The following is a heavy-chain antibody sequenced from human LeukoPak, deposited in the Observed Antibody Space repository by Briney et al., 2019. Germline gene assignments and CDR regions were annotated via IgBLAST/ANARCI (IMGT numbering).Heavy chain of an antibody. Sequence: GGSLRVSCAASGFTFDDYAMHWVRQVPGKGMECVSLISWDGRASYYADSVKGRFTISRDNNKNSVYVQMTSLTTEDTALYYCAKEGEVPGFFDSWGQGTLVTVSS. J-gene: IGHJ4*02. D-gene: IGHD3-16*01. V-gene: IGHV3-43D*03. CDR1: GFTFDDYA. CDR2: ISWDGRAS. CDR3: AKEGEVPGFFDS.